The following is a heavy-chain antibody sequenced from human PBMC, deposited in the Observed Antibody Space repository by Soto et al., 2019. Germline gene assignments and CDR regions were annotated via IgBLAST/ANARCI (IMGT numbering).Heavy chain of an antibody. CDR3: AREGGYCSRTSCQGIDY. Sequence: GESLKISCKASGYSFTSYWIAWVRQMPGKGLEWMGIIYPGDSDTRYSPSFQGQVTISADRSISTAYLHWSSLKASDTAMYYCAREGGYCSRTSCQGIDYWGQGTLVTVCS. CDR1: GYSFTSYW. D-gene: IGHD2-2*01. CDR2: IYPGDSDT. V-gene: IGHV5-51*01. J-gene: IGHJ4*02.